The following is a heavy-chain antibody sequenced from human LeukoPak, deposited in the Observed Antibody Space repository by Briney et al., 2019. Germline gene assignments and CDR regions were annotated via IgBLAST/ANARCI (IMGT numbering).Heavy chain of an antibody. V-gene: IGHV3-21*01. J-gene: IGHJ6*03. Sequence: GGSLRLSCAASGFTFSSYSMNWVRQAPGKGLEWVSSISSSSSYIYYADSLTGRFTISCDNSKNSLYLQMNSLKAEDTAVYYCAREHMAFDAYGSGSYTYYYYMDVWGKGTTVTVSS. CDR2: ISSSSSYI. CDR3: AREHMAFDAYGSGSYTYYYYMDV. D-gene: IGHD3-10*01. CDR1: GFTFSSYS.